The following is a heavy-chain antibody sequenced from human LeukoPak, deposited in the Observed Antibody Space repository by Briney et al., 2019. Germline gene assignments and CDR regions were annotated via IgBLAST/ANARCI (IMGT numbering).Heavy chain of an antibody. CDR1: GGSISSHY. V-gene: IGHV4-59*11. CDR2: IYYSGST. Sequence: SETLSLTCTVSGGSISSHYWSWLRQPPGEGLEWIGYIYYSGSTNYNPTLKSRVTISVDTSKNQFSLKLSSVTAADTAVYYCARDFRSGWPPVWGQGTLVTVSS. CDR3: ARDFRSGWPPV. D-gene: IGHD6-19*01. J-gene: IGHJ4*02.